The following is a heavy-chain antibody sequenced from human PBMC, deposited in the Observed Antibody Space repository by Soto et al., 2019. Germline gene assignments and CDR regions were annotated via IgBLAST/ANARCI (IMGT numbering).Heavy chain of an antibody. D-gene: IGHD2-15*01. CDR2: IIPILGIA. V-gene: IGHV1-69*04. CDR3: ARLSYCSGGSCYSTTLSWFDP. CDR1: GYTFTSYG. J-gene: IGHJ5*02. Sequence: GASVKVSCKASGYTFTSYGISWVRQAPGQGLEWMGRIIPILGIANYAQKFQGRVTITADKSTSTAYMELSSLRSEDTAVYYYARLSYCSGGSCYSTTLSWFDPWGQGTLVTVSS.